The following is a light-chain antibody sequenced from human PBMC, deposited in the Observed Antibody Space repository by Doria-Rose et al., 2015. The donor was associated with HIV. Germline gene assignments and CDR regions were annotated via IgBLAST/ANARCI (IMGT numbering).Light chain of an antibody. V-gene: IGKV1-39*01. Sequence: DIRLTQSPSSLSAFLGDRVTITCRASQSISNYLHWYQQKPGKAPKLLIYTASSLQSGAPSRFSGSGSGTDFTLTISSLQPEDSATYYCQQSFSTLPLTFGGGTNVEIK. CDR3: QQSFSTLPLT. CDR2: TAS. J-gene: IGKJ4*01. CDR1: QSISNY.